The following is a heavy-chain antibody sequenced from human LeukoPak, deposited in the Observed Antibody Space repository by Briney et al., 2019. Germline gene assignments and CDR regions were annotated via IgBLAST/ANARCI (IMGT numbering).Heavy chain of an antibody. Sequence: GGSLRLSCAASGFTFSNYWMHWVRQAPGKGLVWVSRINSDGINTSYADSVKGRFIISRDNSKNTLYLQMNSLRAEDTAVYYCAKFALRYCSGGSCHPFDYWGQGTLVTVSS. CDR2: INSDGINT. V-gene: IGHV3-74*01. CDR1: GFTFSNYW. J-gene: IGHJ4*02. CDR3: AKFALRYCSGGSCHPFDY. D-gene: IGHD2-15*01.